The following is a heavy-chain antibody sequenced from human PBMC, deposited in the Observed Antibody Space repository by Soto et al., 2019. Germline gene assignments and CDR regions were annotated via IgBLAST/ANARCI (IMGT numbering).Heavy chain of an antibody. CDR3: ATDLQLAGFDY. J-gene: IGHJ4*02. D-gene: IGHD6-6*01. Sequence: SVKVSCKASGHTSTNYGMHWVRQAPGQRLEWMGRIIPVLGIANYAQKFQGRVTITADKSTSTAYMELSSLRSEDTAVYYCATDLQLAGFDYWGPGTLVTVSS. CDR2: IIPVLGIA. V-gene: IGHV1-69*04. CDR1: GHTSTNYG.